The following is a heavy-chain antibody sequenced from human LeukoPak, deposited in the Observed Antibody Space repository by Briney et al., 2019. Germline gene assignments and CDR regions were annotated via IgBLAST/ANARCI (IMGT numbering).Heavy chain of an antibody. J-gene: IGHJ4*02. CDR1: GYTFTAYY. CDR3: GRDDNFQFDC. V-gene: IGHV1-2*02. CDR2: INPNTGDT. Sequence: ASVKVSCKASGYTFTAYYLHWVRQAPGQGLEWMGWINPNTGDTNYAQKFQGRVTMTRDTSISTAYMELRRLRSEDTAVYYCGRDDNFQFDCWGQGTLVTVSS. D-gene: IGHD1-1*01.